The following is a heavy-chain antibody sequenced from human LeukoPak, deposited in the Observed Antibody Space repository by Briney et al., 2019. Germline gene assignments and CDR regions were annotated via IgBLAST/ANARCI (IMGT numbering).Heavy chain of an antibody. J-gene: IGHJ4*02. CDR3: ARFADYSSSFDY. V-gene: IGHV3-30*01. D-gene: IGHD6-6*01. CDR2: TSYDGSNK. Sequence: PGGSLRLSCAASGFIFSTYSMFWVRQAPGKGLEWVALTSYDGSNKYYADSVKGRFTISRDDSKNTLYLQMNSLRAEGTAVFYCARFADYSSSFDYWGQGTLVTVSS. CDR1: GFIFSTYS.